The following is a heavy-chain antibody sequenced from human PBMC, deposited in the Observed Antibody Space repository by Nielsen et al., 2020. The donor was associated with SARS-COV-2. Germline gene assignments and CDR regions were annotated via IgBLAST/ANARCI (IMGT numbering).Heavy chain of an antibody. D-gene: IGHD6-13*01. CDR3: ARDAIAAAAYYYYGMDV. Sequence: SETLSLTCTVSGGSNSSYYWSWIRQPPGKGLEWIGYIYYSGSTNYNPSLKSRVTISVDTSKNQFSLKLSSVTAADTAVYYCARDAIAAAAYYYYGMDVWGQGTTVTVSS. J-gene: IGHJ6*02. V-gene: IGHV4-59*01. CDR1: GGSNSSYY. CDR2: IYYSGST.